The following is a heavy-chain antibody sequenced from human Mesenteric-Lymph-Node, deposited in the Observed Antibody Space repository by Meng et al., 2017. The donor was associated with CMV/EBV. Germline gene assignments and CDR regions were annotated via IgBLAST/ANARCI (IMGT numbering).Heavy chain of an antibody. Sequence: GESLKISCAASGFTFSSYAMSWVRQAPGKGLEWLSSISNSGVTTYYADSVKGRFTISRDNAKNSLYLQMNSLRAEDTAVYYCARGGIAVAGTSPDGMDVWGQGTTVTVSS. CDR3: ARGGIAVAGTSPDGMDV. CDR1: GFTFSSYA. D-gene: IGHD6-19*01. CDR2: ISNSGVTT. J-gene: IGHJ6*02. V-gene: IGHV3-48*03.